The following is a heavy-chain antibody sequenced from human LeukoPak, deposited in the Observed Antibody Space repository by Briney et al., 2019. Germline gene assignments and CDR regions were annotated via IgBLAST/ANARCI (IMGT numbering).Heavy chain of an antibody. Sequence: GGSLRLSCAASGFSFSTYNMNWVRQAPGKGLEWVSAISGSGGSTYYADSVKGRFTISRDNSKNTLYLQMNSLRAEDTAVYYCASGASRHYFPSHVDHWGQGTLVTVSS. J-gene: IGHJ4*02. D-gene: IGHD1-26*01. CDR3: ASGASRHYFPSHVDH. CDR1: GFSFSTYN. CDR2: ISGSGGST. V-gene: IGHV3-23*01.